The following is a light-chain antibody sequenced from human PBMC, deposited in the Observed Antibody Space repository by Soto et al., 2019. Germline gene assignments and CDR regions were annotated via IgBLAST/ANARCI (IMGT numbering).Light chain of an antibody. CDR2: DSD. CDR1: SANIGSNY. J-gene: IGLJ2*01. CDR3: GAWDGSLSVVL. V-gene: IGLV1-51*01. Sequence: QSVLTQPPSVSAAPGQKVTISCSGSSANIGSNYVSWYQHLPGTAPKLVIYDSDRRPSEILDRFSGSKSGTSATLYITGLQTGDEADYYCGAWDGSLSVVLFGGGTKLTVL.